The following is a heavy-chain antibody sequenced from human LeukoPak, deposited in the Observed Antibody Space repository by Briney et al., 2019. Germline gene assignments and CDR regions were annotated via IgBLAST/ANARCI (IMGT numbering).Heavy chain of an antibody. Sequence: PGGSLRLSCAASGFAFSSYEMNWVRQAPGKGLEWVSYISSSGSTIYYADSVKGRFTISRDNAKNSLYLQMDSLRAEDTAVYYCARVVPVFGAFDIWGQGTMVTVSS. CDR2: ISSSGSTI. V-gene: IGHV3-48*03. J-gene: IGHJ3*02. D-gene: IGHD2-8*01. CDR3: ARVVPVFGAFDI. CDR1: GFAFSSYE.